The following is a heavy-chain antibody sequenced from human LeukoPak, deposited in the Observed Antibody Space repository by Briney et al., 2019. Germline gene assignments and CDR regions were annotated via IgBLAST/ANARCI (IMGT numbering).Heavy chain of an antibody. J-gene: IGHJ4*02. Sequence: GGSLRLSCAPSGFTLSSYAMSWVRQAPGKGLEWVSAISGSGGSTYFADSLKGRFTISRDNSKNTLYLQLNSLRAEDTAVYYCAKGVRAVAGTSWPNWGQGTLVTVSS. V-gene: IGHV3-23*01. CDR1: GFTLSSYA. CDR3: AKGVRAVAGTSWPN. D-gene: IGHD6-19*01. CDR2: ISGSGGST.